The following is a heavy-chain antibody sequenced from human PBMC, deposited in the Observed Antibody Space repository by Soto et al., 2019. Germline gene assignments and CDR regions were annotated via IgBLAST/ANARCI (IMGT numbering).Heavy chain of an antibody. V-gene: IGHV6-1*01. D-gene: IGHD1-7*01. CDR3: VGTTWLQWYLMAV. CDR2: TYYRSRWYN. CDR1: GDSVSSNSAA. J-gene: IGHJ6*04. Sequence: PSQTLSLTCAISGDSVSSNSAAWNWIRQSPSRGLEWLGRTYYRSRWYNDYAVSVKSRITVNPDTSKNQFSLHLNSVTPEDTAVYYCVGTTWLQWYLMAVWDKGTTVTVSS.